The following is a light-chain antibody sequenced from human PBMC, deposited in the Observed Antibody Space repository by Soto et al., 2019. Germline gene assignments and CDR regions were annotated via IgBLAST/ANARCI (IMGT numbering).Light chain of an antibody. CDR2: GAS. Sequence: DIVMTQSPDTLSVSPGERATLSCRARQSISSNVAWYQQHPGQAPRLLIYGASTRATGPQARFSGSGSGTEFTLTIRSLQSEDFAVYFCQQYNNWPRTFGQGTKVDI. V-gene: IGKV3-15*01. CDR1: QSISSN. J-gene: IGKJ1*01. CDR3: QQYNNWPRT.